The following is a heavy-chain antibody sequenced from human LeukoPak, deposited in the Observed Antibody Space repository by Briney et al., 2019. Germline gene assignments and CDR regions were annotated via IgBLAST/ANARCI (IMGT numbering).Heavy chain of an antibody. CDR1: GITFSNYW. J-gene: IGHJ4*02. V-gene: IGHV3-73*01. CDR3: ITRYQLSGNYYEY. CDR2: IRSKTNNYAT. D-gene: IGHD1-26*01. Sequence: PGGSLRLSCATSGITFSNYWMTWVRQASGKGLEWVGRIRSKTNNYATAYAASVKGGFTISRDDSKNTAYLQMNSPKTEDTAVYYCITRYQLSGNYYEYWGQGTLVTVSS.